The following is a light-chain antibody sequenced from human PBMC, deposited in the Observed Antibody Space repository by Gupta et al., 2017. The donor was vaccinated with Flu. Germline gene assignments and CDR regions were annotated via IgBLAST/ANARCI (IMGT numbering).Light chain of an antibody. CDR2: DAS. V-gene: IGKV1-33*01. Sequence: DIHMTQSPSSLSASVGDRVTITCQASQEISDNLNWYQQKPGKAPKLLIYDASKWEIGIPSRFSGSGSGTDFTLTISSLQPEDFATYYCQKCDYVPNTFGRGTKLDIQ. CDR1: QEISDN. J-gene: IGKJ4*01. CDR3: QKCDYVPNT.